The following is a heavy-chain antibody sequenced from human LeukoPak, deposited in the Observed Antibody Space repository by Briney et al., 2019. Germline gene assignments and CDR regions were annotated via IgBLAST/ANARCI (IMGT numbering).Heavy chain of an antibody. J-gene: IGHJ4*02. CDR1: GFTFSSYW. V-gene: IGHV3-7*01. CDR3: AKERGYYDSSGYPGDN. D-gene: IGHD3-22*01. CDR2: IKQDGSNK. Sequence: PGGSLRLSCAASGFTFSSYWMNWVRQAPGKGLEWVANIKQDGSNKYYADSVKGRFTISRDNSKNTLYLQMNSLRVEDTAVYYCAKERGYYDSSGYPGDNWGQGTLVTVSS.